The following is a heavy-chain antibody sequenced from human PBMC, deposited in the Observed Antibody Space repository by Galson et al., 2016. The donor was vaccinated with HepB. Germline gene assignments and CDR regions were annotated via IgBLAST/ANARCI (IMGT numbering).Heavy chain of an antibody. Sequence: SLRLSCAVSGFTFRGYDMHWVRQVTGKGLEWVAAIGSAGDTYYRGPVKGRFAISRENAKKSLFLQMNSLRAGDTAVYYCARGDSSYPGMDVWGQGTAVTVSS. J-gene: IGHJ6*02. D-gene: IGHD6-6*01. CDR1: GFTFRGYD. V-gene: IGHV3-13*04. CDR2: IGSAGDT. CDR3: ARGDSSYPGMDV.